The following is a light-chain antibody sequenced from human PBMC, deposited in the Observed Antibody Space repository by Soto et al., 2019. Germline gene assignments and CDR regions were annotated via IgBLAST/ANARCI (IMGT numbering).Light chain of an antibody. V-gene: IGKV1-39*01. Sequence: DIQTTQSPSSLSASVGDRVTIACRTSDNIAKYLNWYQQKPGQVPKLLIVAASRLQSGVPTRFSGSGSGTDFTLTINNLQPEDFATYYCQESYSAPPWTFGQGPKVDIK. CDR3: QESYSAPPWT. CDR1: DNIAKY. CDR2: AAS. J-gene: IGKJ1*01.